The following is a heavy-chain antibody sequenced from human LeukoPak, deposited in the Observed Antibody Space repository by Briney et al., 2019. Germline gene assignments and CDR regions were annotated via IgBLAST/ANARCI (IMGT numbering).Heavy chain of an antibody. CDR2: IYYSGST. D-gene: IGHD3-22*01. CDR1: GGSISSGGYY. CDR3: ARGQIDYDSSAYDY. J-gene: IGHJ4*02. Sequence: LSLPSTVSGGSISSGGYYWSWIRQHPGKGLEWIGYIYYSGSTYYNPSLKSRVTISVDTSKNQFSLKLSSVTAADTAVYYCARGQIDYDSSAYDYWGQGTLVTVSS. V-gene: IGHV4-31*03.